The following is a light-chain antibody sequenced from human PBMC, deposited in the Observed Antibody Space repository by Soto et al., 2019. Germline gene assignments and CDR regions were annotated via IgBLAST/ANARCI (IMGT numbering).Light chain of an antibody. Sequence: DVQMTQSPSSLSASVGDRVTITGRASQAINSYLAWYQQKPGNAPKSLIYGASSLQTGVPSRFSGSESGTDFTLTISNLQPEDSATYYCQQYNIYPLTFGGGTKVEIK. V-gene: IGKV1D-16*01. CDR2: GAS. CDR1: QAINSY. J-gene: IGKJ4*01. CDR3: QQYNIYPLT.